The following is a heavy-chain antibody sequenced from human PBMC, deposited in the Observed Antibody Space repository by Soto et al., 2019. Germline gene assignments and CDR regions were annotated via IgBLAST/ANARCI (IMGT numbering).Heavy chain of an antibody. CDR2: IRGDSSTI. Sequence: GGSLRLSCAASGFTFNTYSMNWVRQAPGQGLEWVSYIRGDSSTIYYADSVKGRFTISRDNAENSLYLQMNSLRAEDTALYYCARALYDWAGGGYWGQGTLVTVSS. CDR3: ARALYDWAGGGY. V-gene: IGHV3-48*04. J-gene: IGHJ4*02. CDR1: GFTFNTYS. D-gene: IGHD5-12*01.